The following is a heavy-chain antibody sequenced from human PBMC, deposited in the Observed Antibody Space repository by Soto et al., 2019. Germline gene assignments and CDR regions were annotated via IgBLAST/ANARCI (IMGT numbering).Heavy chain of an antibody. J-gene: IGHJ4*02. Sequence: EVQLVESGGGLVQPGGSLRLSCAASGFIFSGYWMHWVRQAPGKGLEWVSVIYSDGRTYYADSVKGRFTISRDNSKNTLYLQMNSLSAEDTAVYYCARCSGWYGQCYFDCWGQGTLVTVSS. CDR2: IYSDGRT. V-gene: IGHV3-66*01. CDR3: ARCSGWYGQCYFDC. CDR1: GFIFSGYW. D-gene: IGHD6-13*01.